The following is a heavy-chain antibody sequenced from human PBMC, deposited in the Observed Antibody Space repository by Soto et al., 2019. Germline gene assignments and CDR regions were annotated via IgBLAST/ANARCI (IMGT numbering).Heavy chain of an antibody. J-gene: IGHJ4*02. CDR2: ISGSGGST. V-gene: IGHV3-23*01. Sequence: PGGSLRLSCAASGFTFSSYAMSWVRQAPGKGLEWVSAISGSGGSTYYAASVKGRFTISRDNSKNTLYLQMNSLRAEDTAVYYCAKLDYGDYEPSNFDYWGQGTLVTVSS. CDR3: AKLDYGDYEPSNFDY. CDR1: GFTFSSYA. D-gene: IGHD4-17*01.